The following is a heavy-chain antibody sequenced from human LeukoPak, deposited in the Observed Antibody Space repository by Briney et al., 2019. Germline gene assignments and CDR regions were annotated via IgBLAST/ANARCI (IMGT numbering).Heavy chain of an antibody. J-gene: IGHJ4*02. Sequence: SETLSLTCAVYGGSFSGYYWSWIRQPPGKGLEWIGEINHSGSTNYNPSLKSRVPISVDTSKNQFSLKLSSVTAADTAVYYCARASMVRGVSLWGQGTLVTVSS. CDR1: GGSFSGYY. CDR2: INHSGST. V-gene: IGHV4-34*01. D-gene: IGHD3-10*01. CDR3: ARASMVRGVSL.